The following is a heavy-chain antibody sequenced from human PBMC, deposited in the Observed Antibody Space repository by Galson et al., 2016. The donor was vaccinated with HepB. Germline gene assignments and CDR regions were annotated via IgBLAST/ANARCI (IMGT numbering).Heavy chain of an antibody. Sequence: SVKVSCKASGYTFTSYHMHWVRQAPGQGLQWVGMIDPRGGTTTYAQHFQGRVTMTGDTSTSKVYRELRSLKSEDTAMYFCARDDWFGDLPGGEGFDYWGQGTPVTVSA. CDR1: GYTFTSYH. D-gene: IGHD3-10*01. CDR3: ARDDWFGDLPGGEGFDY. CDR2: IDPRGGTT. J-gene: IGHJ4*02. V-gene: IGHV1-46*01.